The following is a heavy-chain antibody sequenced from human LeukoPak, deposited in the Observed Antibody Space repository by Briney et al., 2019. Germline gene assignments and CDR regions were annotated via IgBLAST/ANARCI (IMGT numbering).Heavy chain of an antibody. CDR2: INPNSGGT. D-gene: IGHD3-10*01. V-gene: IGHV1-2*02. CDR3: ARGGRREGSITMVRTSRRAFDI. CDR1: GYTFTGYY. Sequence: ASVKVSCKASGYTFTGYYMHWVRQAPGQGLEWMGWINPNSGGTNYAQKFQGRVTMTRDTSISTAYMELSRLRSDDTAVYYCARGGRREGSITMVRTSRRAFDIWGQGTMVTVSS. J-gene: IGHJ3*02.